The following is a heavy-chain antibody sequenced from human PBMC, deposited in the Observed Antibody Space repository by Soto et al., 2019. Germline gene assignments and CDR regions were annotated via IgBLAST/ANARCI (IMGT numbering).Heavy chain of an antibody. D-gene: IGHD4-17*01. V-gene: IGHV1-69*13. CDR3: ARTRGLNYGDYYRYFDL. CDR2: IIPIFGTA. J-gene: IGHJ2*01. Sequence: ASVEVSCKASGGTFSSYAISWVRQAPGQGLEWMGGIIPIFGTANYAQKFQGRVTITADESTSTAYMELSSLRSEDTAVYYCARTRGLNYGDYYRYFDLWGRGTLVTV. CDR1: GGTFSSYA.